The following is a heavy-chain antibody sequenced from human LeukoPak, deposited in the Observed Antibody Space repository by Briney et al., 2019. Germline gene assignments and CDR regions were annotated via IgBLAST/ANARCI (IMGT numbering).Heavy chain of an antibody. Sequence: GASLKVSCKPSGYTFTGYYMHCVRQAPGQGLEWMGWINPNSGGTNYAQKSQGRVTMTRDTSISTAYMDLSRLRSDDTAVDYCARGKYYDSSGYYYLDYWGQGTLVTVSS. CDR2: INPNSGGT. CDR3: ARGKYYDSSGYYYLDY. J-gene: IGHJ4*02. V-gene: IGHV1-2*02. CDR1: GYTFTGYY. D-gene: IGHD3-22*01.